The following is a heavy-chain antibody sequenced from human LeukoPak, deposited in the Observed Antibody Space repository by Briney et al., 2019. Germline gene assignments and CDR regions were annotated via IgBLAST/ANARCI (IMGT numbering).Heavy chain of an antibody. CDR3: ARGREYGDFFDS. Sequence: SETLSLTCTFSVDSINNFYWNWVRQPAGTGLEWIGRIFSRGIPNYNPSLKSRVTMSVDTSKNQFSLKLTSVTAADSAVYYCARGREYGDFFDSWGQGTLVTVSS. D-gene: IGHD4-17*01. CDR1: VDSINNFY. CDR2: IFSRGIP. V-gene: IGHV4-4*07. J-gene: IGHJ4*02.